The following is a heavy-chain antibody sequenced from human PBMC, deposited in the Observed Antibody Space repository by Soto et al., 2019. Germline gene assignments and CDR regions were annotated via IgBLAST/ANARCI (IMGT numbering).Heavy chain of an antibody. J-gene: IGHJ5*02. CDR3: PSLTTVVTNWFDP. CDR1: GGTFSSYA. D-gene: IGHD4-17*01. V-gene: IGHV1-69*13. CDR2: IIPIFGTA. Sequence: SVKVSCKASGGTFSSYAISWVRQAPGQGLEWMGGIIPIFGTANYAQKFQGRVTITADESTSTAYMELSSLRSEDTAAYYCPSLTTVVTNWFDPWGQGTLVVVSS.